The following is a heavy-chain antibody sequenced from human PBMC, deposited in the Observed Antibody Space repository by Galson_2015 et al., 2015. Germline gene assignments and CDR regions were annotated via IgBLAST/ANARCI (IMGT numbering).Heavy chain of an antibody. D-gene: IGHD4-17*01. CDR3: ARGAVGDSFFDY. V-gene: IGHV3-11*04. CDR1: GFTFSDYY. CDR2: ISSSGSTI. Sequence: SLRLSCAASGFTFSDYYMSWIRQAPGKGLEWVSYISSSGSTIYYADSVKGRFTISRDNSKNTLYLQMNSLRAEDTAVYYCARGAVGDSFFDYWGQGTLVTVSS. J-gene: IGHJ4*02.